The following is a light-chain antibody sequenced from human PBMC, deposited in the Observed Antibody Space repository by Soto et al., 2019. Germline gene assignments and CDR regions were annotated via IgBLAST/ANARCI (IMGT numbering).Light chain of an antibody. Sequence: DIQMTQSPSTVSAYVGDIVTITCRASQSITTWLAWYQQRPGKAPKLLIYDVSSLQSGVPSRFSGSGSGTEFTLTISSLQPDDFATYYCQQYNSYSRTFGQGTKVDIK. V-gene: IGKV1-5*01. CDR3: QQYNSYSRT. J-gene: IGKJ1*01. CDR1: QSITTW. CDR2: DVS.